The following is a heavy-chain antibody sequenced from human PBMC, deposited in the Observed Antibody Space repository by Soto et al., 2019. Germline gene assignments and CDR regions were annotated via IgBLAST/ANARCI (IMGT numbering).Heavy chain of an antibody. V-gene: IGHV1-2*02. Sequence: ASVEVSCKXSGYTFTGYYMHWVRQAPGQGLEWMGWINPNSGGTNYAQKFQGRVTMTRDTSISTAYMELSRLRSDDTAVYYCARDALLPPNWFDPWGQGTLVTVSS. CDR2: INPNSGGT. J-gene: IGHJ5*02. CDR3: ARDALLPPNWFDP. D-gene: IGHD2-15*01. CDR1: GYTFTGYY.